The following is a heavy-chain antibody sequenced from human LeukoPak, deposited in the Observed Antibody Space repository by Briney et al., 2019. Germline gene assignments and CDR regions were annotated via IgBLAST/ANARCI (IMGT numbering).Heavy chain of an antibody. V-gene: IGHV3-30*04. D-gene: IGHD3-22*01. CDR3: AKYVSTSVGGYYYRYFDY. CDR1: GFTFSSYV. J-gene: IGHJ4*02. CDR2: ISYDGSNE. Sequence: PGGSLRLSCAASGFTFSSYVMHWVRQAPGKGLEWVAIISYDGSNEYYADSVKGRFTISRDNSKNTLYLQMNSLRAEDTAVYYCAKYVSTSVGGYYYRYFDYWGQGTLVTVSS.